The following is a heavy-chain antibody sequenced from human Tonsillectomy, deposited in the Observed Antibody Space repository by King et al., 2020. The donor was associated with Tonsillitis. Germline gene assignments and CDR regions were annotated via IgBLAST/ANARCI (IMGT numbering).Heavy chain of an antibody. Sequence: VQLVESGGGVVQPGRSLRLSCVGSGFTFSDYGMHWVRQARGKGLEWMAVITYDGSGRKYADSVQGRFIISRDNAKKTLFLEMNSLRAEDTAVYYCAKDLSRENIMYPLVWGPGTRVTVSS. J-gene: IGHJ3*01. CDR3: AKDLSRENIMYPLV. D-gene: IGHD3-16*01. V-gene: IGHV3-30*18. CDR2: ITYDGSGR. CDR1: GFTFSDYG.